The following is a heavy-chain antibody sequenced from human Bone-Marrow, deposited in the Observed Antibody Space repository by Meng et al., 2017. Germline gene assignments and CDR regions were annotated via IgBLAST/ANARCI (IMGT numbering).Heavy chain of an antibody. CDR1: GFTFSSYV. Sequence: GESLKTSCAASGFTFSSYVMHWVRQAPGKGLEWVAVISYDGSNKYYADSVKGRFTISRDNSKNTLYLQMNSLRAEDTAVYYCARVLLWFGELFGATDYWGQRTLVTVSS. CDR2: ISYDGSNK. J-gene: IGHJ4*02. V-gene: IGHV3-30*04. CDR3: ARVLLWFGELFGATDY. D-gene: IGHD3-10*01.